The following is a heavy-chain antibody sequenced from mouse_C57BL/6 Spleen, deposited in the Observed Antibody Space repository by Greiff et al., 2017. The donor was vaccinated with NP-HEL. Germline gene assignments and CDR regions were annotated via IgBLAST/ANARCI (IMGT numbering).Heavy chain of an antibody. V-gene: IGHV1-53*01. CDR1: GYTFTSYW. Sequence: VQLQQPGTELVKPGASVKLSCKASGYTFTSYWMHWVKQRPGQGLEWIGNINPSNGGTNYNEKFKSKATLTVDKSSSTAYKQLSSLTSEDSAVYDCARSIYYGNYPFAYWGQGTLVTVSA. CDR2: INPSNGGT. J-gene: IGHJ3*01. CDR3: ARSIYYGNYPFAY. D-gene: IGHD2-1*01.